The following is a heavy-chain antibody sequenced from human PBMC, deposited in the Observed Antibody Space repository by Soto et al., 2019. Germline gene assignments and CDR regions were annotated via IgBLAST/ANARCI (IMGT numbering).Heavy chain of an antibody. CDR3: ARQGPDYDFWSGYPYMDV. Sequence: QLQLQESGPGLVKPSETLSLTCTVSGGSISSSSYYWGWIRQPPGKGLEWIGSIYYSGSTYYNPSLKSRVTISVDTSKNQFSLKLSSVTAADTAVYYCARQGPDYDFWSGYPYMDVWGKGTTVTVSS. CDR2: IYYSGST. J-gene: IGHJ6*03. CDR1: GGSISSSSYY. V-gene: IGHV4-39*01. D-gene: IGHD3-3*01.